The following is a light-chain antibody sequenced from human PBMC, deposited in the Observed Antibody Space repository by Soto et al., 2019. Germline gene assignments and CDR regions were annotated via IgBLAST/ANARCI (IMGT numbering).Light chain of an antibody. Sequence: VMTQSPYTLSVSPGERGTLSCRASESVSSNVAWYQQRPGQAPRLLIYGASTRATDTPVRFRGSGSGTEFTLTISSLQSEDLGVYYCQQYNNWPPSIIFGQGTRLEIK. CDR1: ESVSSN. CDR3: QQYNNWPPSII. CDR2: GAS. V-gene: IGKV3-15*01. J-gene: IGKJ5*01.